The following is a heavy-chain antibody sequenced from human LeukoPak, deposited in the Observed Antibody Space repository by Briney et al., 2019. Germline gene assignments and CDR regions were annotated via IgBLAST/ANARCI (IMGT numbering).Heavy chain of an antibody. J-gene: IGHJ6*03. CDR1: GVSISSGSNY. V-gene: IGHV4-39*07. Sequence: PSETLSLTCRVSGVSISSGSNYWGWIRQPPGKTLEWIGSIYSSGSTYYNSSLKSRVIILIDTAKNHFSLNLSSVTAADTAVYYCARTGDYYYYMDVWGKGTTVTISS. CDR2: IYSSGST. CDR3: ARTGDYYYYMDV. D-gene: IGHD1-14*01.